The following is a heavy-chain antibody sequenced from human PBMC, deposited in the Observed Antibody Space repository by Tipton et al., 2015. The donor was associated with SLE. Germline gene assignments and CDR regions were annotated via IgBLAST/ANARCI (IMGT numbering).Heavy chain of an antibody. Sequence: SLRLSCAASGFTFGDYAMHWVRQAPGKGLEWVAVISYDGSNKYYADSVKGRFTISRDNSKNTLYVQMNSLRAEDTAVYYCARYSYRQGRWFDPWGQGTLVTVSS. D-gene: IGHD4-11*01. CDR2: ISYDGSNK. CDR3: ARYSYRQGRWFDP. V-gene: IGHV3-30*04. J-gene: IGHJ5*02. CDR1: GFTFGDYA.